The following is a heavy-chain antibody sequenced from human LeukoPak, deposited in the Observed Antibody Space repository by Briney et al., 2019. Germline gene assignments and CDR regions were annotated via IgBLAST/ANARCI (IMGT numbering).Heavy chain of an antibody. CDR3: GRQHCSSTSCYNGVDY. V-gene: IGHV5-51*01. Sequence: GESLKISCKGSGYSFTSYWIGWVRQMPGKGLEWMGIIYPGDSDTRYSPSFQGQATISADKSISTAYLQWSSLKASDTAMYYCGRQHCSSTSCYNGVDYWGQGTLVTVSS. D-gene: IGHD2-2*02. CDR2: IYPGDSDT. CDR1: GYSFTSYW. J-gene: IGHJ4*02.